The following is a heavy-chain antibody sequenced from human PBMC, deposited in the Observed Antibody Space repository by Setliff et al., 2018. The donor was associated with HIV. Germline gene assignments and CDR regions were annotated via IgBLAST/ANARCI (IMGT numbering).Heavy chain of an antibody. J-gene: IGHJ3*01. CDR2: LNDRGHI. Sequence: PSETLSLTCAMYGDSFGDFYWNWIRQAPGKGLEWIVELNDRGHINYNPSLKSRVTISQDTSKRQFSLRMTSVTAADTAVYYCARQITSVTPGMLVVNDAFDVWGQGKMVTVSS. CDR3: ARQITSVTPGMLVVNDAFDV. D-gene: IGHD4-17*01. CDR1: GDSFGDFY. V-gene: IGHV4-34*01.